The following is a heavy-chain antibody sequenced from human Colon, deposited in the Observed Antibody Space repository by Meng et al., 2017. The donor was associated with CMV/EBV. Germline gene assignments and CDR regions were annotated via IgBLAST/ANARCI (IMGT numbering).Heavy chain of an antibody. J-gene: IGHJ6*02. CDR2: INPKSGDT. V-gene: IGHV1-2*02. D-gene: IGHD2-21*01. CDR3: ARDPIKLWQGVFYYYGMDV. Sequence: ASVKVSCKASGYTFTDSYIHWVRQAPGQGLEWMGWINPKSGDTSYVQKFQGRVTMTRDTSISTASMDLNRLKSDDTAIYYCARDPIKLWQGVFYYYGMDVWGQGTTVTVSS. CDR1: GYTFTDSY.